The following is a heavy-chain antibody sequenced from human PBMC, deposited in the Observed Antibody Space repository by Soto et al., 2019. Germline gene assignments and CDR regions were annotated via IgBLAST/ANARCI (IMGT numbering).Heavy chain of an antibody. J-gene: IGHJ6*02. Sequence: PWGSLRLSCAASGFTFISYEIKFFRHSPDKWLEWVSYITRSGSTIYYADSVKGRFTISRDNAKNSLYLQMNSLRAEDTAVYYCARVDSRGYYYGMDVWGQGTTVTVSS. CDR2: ITRSGSTI. V-gene: IGHV3-48*03. D-gene: IGHD3-10*01. CDR3: ARVDSRGYYYGMDV. CDR1: GFTFISYE.